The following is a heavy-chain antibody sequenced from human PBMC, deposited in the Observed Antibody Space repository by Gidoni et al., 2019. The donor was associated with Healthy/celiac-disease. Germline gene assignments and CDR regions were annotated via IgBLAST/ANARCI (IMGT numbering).Heavy chain of an antibody. CDR1: GGPISSSSYY. CDR2: IYSSGST. Sequence: QLQLQESGPGLVKPSETLSLTCTFSGGPISSSSYYWGWIRQPPGKGLEWIGSIYSSGSTYYNPSLKSRVTISVDTSKIQFSLKLSSVTAADTAVYYCARRPEMATNSYAGDYWGQGTLVTVSS. D-gene: IGHD5-12*01. CDR3: ARRPEMATNSYAGDY. J-gene: IGHJ4*02. V-gene: IGHV4-39*01.